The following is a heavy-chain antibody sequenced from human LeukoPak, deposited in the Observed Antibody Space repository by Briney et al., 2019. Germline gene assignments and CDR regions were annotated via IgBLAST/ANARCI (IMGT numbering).Heavy chain of an antibody. J-gene: IGHJ4*02. CDR2: INWDGSRI. V-gene: IGHV3-9*01. Sequence: PGGSLRLSCAASGFTFDDHAMYWVRQAPGKGLEWVSGINWDGSRIGYADAVKGRFTISRDSAKNSLYLQMNSLRTEDTAVYYCASYIYGSVFDYWGQGTLVTVSS. CDR1: GFTFDDHA. CDR3: ASYIYGSVFDY. D-gene: IGHD5-24*01.